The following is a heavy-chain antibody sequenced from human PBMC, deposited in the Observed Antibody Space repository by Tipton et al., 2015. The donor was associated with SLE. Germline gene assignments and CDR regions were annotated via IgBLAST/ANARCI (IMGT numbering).Heavy chain of an antibody. CDR1: GGSIRSHY. J-gene: IGHJ5*02. CDR2: MYHSGNT. V-gene: IGHV4-59*11. CDR3: AGAMIQGVILNNWFDP. D-gene: IGHD3-10*01. Sequence: TLSLTCTVSGGSIRSHYWSWIRQPPGKGLEWIGYMYHSGNTNYNPSLKNRVTISVDTSKNQFSLKLSSVTAADTAVYYCAGAMIQGVILNNWFDPWGQGTLVTVSS.